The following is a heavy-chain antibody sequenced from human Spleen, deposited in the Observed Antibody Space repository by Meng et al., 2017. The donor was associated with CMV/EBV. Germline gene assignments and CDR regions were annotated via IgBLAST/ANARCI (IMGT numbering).Heavy chain of an antibody. V-gene: IGHV4-39*07. D-gene: IGHD5-18*01. CDR3: ARDKKGGYSHGGFDY. CDR2: IYYSGST. CDR1: GGSISSSSYY. J-gene: IGHJ4*02. Sequence: SETLSLTCTVSGGSISSSSYYWGWIRQPPGKGLEWIGSIYYSGSTYYNPSLKSRVTISVDTSKNQFSLKLSSVTAADTAVYYCARDKKGGYSHGGFDYWGQGTLVTVSS.